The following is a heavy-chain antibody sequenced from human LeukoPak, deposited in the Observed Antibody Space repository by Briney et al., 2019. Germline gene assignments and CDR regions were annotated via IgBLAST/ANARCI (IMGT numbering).Heavy chain of an antibody. J-gene: IGHJ6*02. CDR2: IKQDGSET. V-gene: IGHV3-7*05. D-gene: IGHD6-13*01. CDR3: ARDPYSSSWAYGMDV. CDR1: GFTFSNYW. Sequence: GGSLRLSCTATGFTFSNYWMSWVRQTPEKGLEWVANIKQDGSETVYVDSVKGRFTISRDNAQSSLYLQMNSLRAEDTAVYYCARDPYSSSWAYGMDVWGQGTAVTVSS.